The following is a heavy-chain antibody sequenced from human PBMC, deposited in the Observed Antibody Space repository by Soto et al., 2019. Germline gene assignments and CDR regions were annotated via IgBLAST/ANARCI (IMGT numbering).Heavy chain of an antibody. Sequence: PGGSLRLSCAASGFTFGSYAIHWVRQAPGKGLEWVAVISYDGSNKYYADSVKGRFTISRDNSKNTLYLQMNNLRAEDTAVYYCASPSGHPYSSSWTFDYWGQGTLVTVSS. J-gene: IGHJ4*02. CDR3: ASPSGHPYSSSWTFDY. CDR2: ISYDGSNK. CDR1: GFTFGSYA. V-gene: IGHV3-30-3*01. D-gene: IGHD6-13*01.